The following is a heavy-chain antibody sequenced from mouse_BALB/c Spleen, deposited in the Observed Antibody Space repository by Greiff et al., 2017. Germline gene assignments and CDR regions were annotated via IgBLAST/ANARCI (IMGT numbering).Heavy chain of an antibody. Sequence: QVQLQQSGAELAKPGASVKMSCKASGYTFTSYWMHWVKQRPGQGLEWIGYINPSTGYTEYNQKFKDKATLTADKSSSTAYMQLSSLTSEDSAVYYCAREGYDYDGFAYWGQGTLVTVSA. J-gene: IGHJ3*01. V-gene: IGHV1-7*01. CDR2: INPSTGYT. CDR1: GYTFTSYW. D-gene: IGHD2-4*01. CDR3: AREGYDYDGFAY.